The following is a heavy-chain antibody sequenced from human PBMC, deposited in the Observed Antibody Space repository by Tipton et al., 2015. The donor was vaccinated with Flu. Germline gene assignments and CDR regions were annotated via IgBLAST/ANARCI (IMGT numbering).Heavy chain of an antibody. Sequence: TLSLTCAVYGGSFSGYYWSWIRQPPGKGLEWIGYIYYSGSTNYNPSLKSRVTISVDTSKNQFSLKLSSVTAADTAVYYCARAPLYYDSSGYYYRDAFDIWGQGTMVTVSS. D-gene: IGHD3-22*01. J-gene: IGHJ3*02. CDR3: ARAPLYYDSSGYYYRDAFDI. V-gene: IGHV4-59*01. CDR1: GGSFSGYY. CDR2: IYYSGST.